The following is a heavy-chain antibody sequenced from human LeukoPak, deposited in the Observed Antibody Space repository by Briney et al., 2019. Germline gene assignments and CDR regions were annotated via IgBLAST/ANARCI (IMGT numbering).Heavy chain of an antibody. D-gene: IGHD2-15*01. V-gene: IGHV3-23*01. CDR1: GFTFSSYA. CDR2: LSGSGGST. J-gene: IGHJ3*02. Sequence: GGSLRLSCATSGFTFSSYAMSWVRQAPGKGLEWVSSLSGSGGSTYYADSVKGRFTISRDNAKNSLYLQMSSLRAEDTAVYYCARDCGGGSCYGPYDAFDIWGQGTMVTVSS. CDR3: ARDCGGGSCYGPYDAFDI.